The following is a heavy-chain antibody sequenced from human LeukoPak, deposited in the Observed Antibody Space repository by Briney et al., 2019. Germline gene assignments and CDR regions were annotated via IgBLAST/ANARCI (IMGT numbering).Heavy chain of an antibody. CDR2: IYYSGST. J-gene: IGHJ6*02. D-gene: IGHD6-13*01. V-gene: IGHV4-39*07. Sequence: WVRQAPGKGLEWIGSIYYSGSTYYNPSLKSRVTISVDTSKNQFSLKLSSVTAADTAVYYCARGIGSSWYLTYYYYYGMDVWGQGTTVTVSS. CDR3: ARGIGSSWYLTYYYYYGMDV.